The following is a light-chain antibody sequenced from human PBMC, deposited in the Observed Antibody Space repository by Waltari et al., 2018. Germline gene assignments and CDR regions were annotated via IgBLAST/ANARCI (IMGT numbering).Light chain of an antibody. CDR3: QQYNDWPPRT. CDR1: QSVSSN. Sequence: EIVMTQSPATLSVSPGERATLPCRASQSVSSNLAWYQQKPGQAPRLLIYGASTRATGIPARFSGSASGTEFTLTISSLQSEDFAVYYCQQYNDWPPRTFGQGTKVEIK. J-gene: IGKJ1*01. CDR2: GAS. V-gene: IGKV3-15*01.